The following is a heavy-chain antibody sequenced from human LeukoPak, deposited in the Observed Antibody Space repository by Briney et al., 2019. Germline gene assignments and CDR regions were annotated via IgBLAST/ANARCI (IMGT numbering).Heavy chain of an antibody. CDR3: ARRGYSYAEIDY. CDR2: ISYDGSNK. D-gene: IGHD5-18*01. Sequence: GGSLRLSCEVSGVTFSSYAMHWVRQAPGKGLEWVAVISYDGSNKYYADSVKGRFTISRDNSKNTLYLQMNSLRAEDTAVYYCARRGYSYAEIDYWGQGTLVTVSS. CDR1: GVTFSSYA. J-gene: IGHJ4*02. V-gene: IGHV3-30*04.